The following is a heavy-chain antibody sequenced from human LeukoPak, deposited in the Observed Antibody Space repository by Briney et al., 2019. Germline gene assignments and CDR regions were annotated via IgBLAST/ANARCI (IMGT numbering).Heavy chain of an antibody. D-gene: IGHD1-1*01. V-gene: IGHV4-38-2*01. CDR1: GYSISSGYY. CDR2: IYHSGST. CDR3: ARLLGRSLYNWNVAFDP. J-gene: IGHJ5*02. Sequence: SETLSLTYAVSGYSISSGYYWGWIRQPPGKGLEWIGSIYHSGSTYYNPSLKSRVTISVDTTKNQFSLKLSSVTAADTAVYYCARLLGRSLYNWNVAFDPWGQGTLVTVSS.